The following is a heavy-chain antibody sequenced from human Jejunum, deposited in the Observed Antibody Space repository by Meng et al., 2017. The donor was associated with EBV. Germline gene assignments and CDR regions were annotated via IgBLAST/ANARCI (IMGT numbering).Heavy chain of an antibody. V-gene: IGHV1-69*15. CDR3: ARAGGDYEDY. Sequence: QEQLVQSGAELRKPGSSVKVSCKASGDRFGTYSVSWVRQAPGQGLEWMGNTVPIFGTTSYAQKFQGRVTITADESTRTAFMELRNLRSEDSAMYYCARAGGDYEDYWGQGTLVTVSS. D-gene: IGHD4-17*01. J-gene: IGHJ4*02. CDR1: GDRFGTYS. CDR2: TVPIFGTT.